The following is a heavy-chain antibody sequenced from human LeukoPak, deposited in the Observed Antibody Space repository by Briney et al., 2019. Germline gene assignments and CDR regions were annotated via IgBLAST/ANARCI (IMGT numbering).Heavy chain of an antibody. D-gene: IGHD4-11*01. CDR2: IIYSSST. CDR1: GGSISNYY. J-gene: IGHJ4*02. CDR3: ARGGLGGITAYSNYLFDY. V-gene: IGHV4-59*08. Sequence: ETLSLTCTVSGGSISNYYWSWIRQPPGEGLEWIGYIIYSSSTKYNPALKSRVTISIDTSKNQFSLNLTSVTAADTAVYYCARGGLGGITAYSNYLFDYWGQGTLVTVS.